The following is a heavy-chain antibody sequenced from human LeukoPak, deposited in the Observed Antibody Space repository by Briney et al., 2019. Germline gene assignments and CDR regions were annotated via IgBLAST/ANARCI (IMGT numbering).Heavy chain of an antibody. CDR3: ARTYYYDSYFDY. D-gene: IGHD3-22*01. Sequence: ASVKVSCKASGGTFSSYAISWVRQAPGQGLEWMGRIIPIFGTANYAQKFQGRVTITTDESTSTAYMELSSLRSEDTAVYYCARTYYYDSYFDYWGQGTLVTVSS. CDR1: GGTFSSYA. V-gene: IGHV1-69*05. J-gene: IGHJ4*02. CDR2: IIPIFGTA.